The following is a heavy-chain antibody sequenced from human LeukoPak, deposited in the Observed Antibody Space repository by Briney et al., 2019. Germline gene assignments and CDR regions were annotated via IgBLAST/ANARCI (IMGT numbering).Heavy chain of an antibody. CDR3: ARGGSGVAFDY. J-gene: IGHJ4*02. CDR2: LYDSGST. D-gene: IGHD7-27*01. V-gene: IGHV4-61*01. Sequence: SETLSLTCTVSGGSFSSGSYYWSWIRQPPGEGLEWIGYLYDSGSTRYHPSLKSRVTILVDMSKNQFSLRLSSVTAADTAVYYCARGGSGVAFDYWGQGTLVTVSS. CDR1: GGSFSSGSYY.